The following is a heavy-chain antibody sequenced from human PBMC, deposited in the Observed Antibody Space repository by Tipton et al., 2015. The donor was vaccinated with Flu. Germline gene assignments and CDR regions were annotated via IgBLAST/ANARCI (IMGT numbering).Heavy chain of an antibody. CDR3: ATYYYGSGTQSAFGY. D-gene: IGHD3-10*01. J-gene: IGHJ4*02. CDR1: GGSFSGYY. Sequence: TLSLTCAVYGGSFSGYYWGWIRQPPGKGLEWIGSIFHGGSTYYNPSLKSRVTISVDTSKNQFSLKLSSVTAADTAVYYCATYYYGSGTQSAFGYWGQGTLVTVSS. CDR2: IFHGGST. V-gene: IGHV4-38-2*01.